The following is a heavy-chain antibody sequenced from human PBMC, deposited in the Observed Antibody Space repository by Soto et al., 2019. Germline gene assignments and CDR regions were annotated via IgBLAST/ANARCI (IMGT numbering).Heavy chain of an antibody. J-gene: IGHJ6*02. Sequence: GGSLRLSCAASGFTFSSYWMSWVRQAPGKGLEWVANIKQDGSEKYYVDSVKGRFTISRDNAKNSLYLQMNSLRAEDTAVYCCGRGKARRNSSSWYYYYYGMDVWGQGTTVTVSS. CDR1: GFTFSSYW. CDR2: IKQDGSEK. CDR3: GRGKARRNSSSWYYYYYGMDV. V-gene: IGHV3-7*01. D-gene: IGHD6-13*01.